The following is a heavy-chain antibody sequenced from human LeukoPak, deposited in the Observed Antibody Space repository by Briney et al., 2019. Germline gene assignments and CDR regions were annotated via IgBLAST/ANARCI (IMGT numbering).Heavy chain of an antibody. J-gene: IGHJ6*02. D-gene: IGHD3/OR15-3a*01. CDR3: AVEGFLLDLDF. CDR1: GFTFSTYA. CDR2: ITHSGDA. Sequence: GGSLRLSCAASGFTFSTYAMRWVRQAPGKGLEWVSSITHSGDAYYPDCVKGRFTISRDNSQSTVYLQMSSLRVDDTAIYYCAVEGFLLDLDFWGQGTTVTVSS. V-gene: IGHV3-23*01.